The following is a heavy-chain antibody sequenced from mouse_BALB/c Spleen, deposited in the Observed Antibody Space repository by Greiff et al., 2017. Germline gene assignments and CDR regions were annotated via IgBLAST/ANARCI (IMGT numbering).Heavy chain of an antibody. CDR1: GYSITSGYS. Sequence: EVKLQESGPDLVKPSQSLSLTCTVTGYSITSGYSWHWIRQFPGNTLEWMGYIHYSGSTNYNPSLKSRISITRDTSKNQFFLQLNSVTTEDTATYYCAAYYGNFPWFAYWGQGTLVTVSA. CDR3: AAYYGNFPWFAY. J-gene: IGHJ3*01. V-gene: IGHV3-1*02. CDR2: IHYSGST. D-gene: IGHD2-10*01.